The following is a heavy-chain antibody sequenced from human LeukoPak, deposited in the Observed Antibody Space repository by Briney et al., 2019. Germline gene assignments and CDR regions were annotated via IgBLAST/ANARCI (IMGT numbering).Heavy chain of an antibody. CDR3: ARGRSALFNFWFDP. Sequence: SETLSLTCAVYGGSFSGYYWSWIRQPPGKGMEWLGEINHSGSTNYNPSLKTLVTISVDTSKNQFSLKLSSVTAADTAVYYCARGRSALFNFWFDPWGQGTLVTVSS. CDR1: GGSFSGYY. V-gene: IGHV4-34*01. CDR2: INHSGST. J-gene: IGHJ5*02. D-gene: IGHD6-6*01.